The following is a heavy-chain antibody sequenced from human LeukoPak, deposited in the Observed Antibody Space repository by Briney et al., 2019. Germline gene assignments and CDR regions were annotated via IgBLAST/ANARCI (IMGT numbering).Heavy chain of an antibody. CDR1: GGSISSYY. J-gene: IGHJ3*02. CDR2: IYHSGST. D-gene: IGHD1-26*01. CDR3: AREGGSYYAAFDI. V-gene: IGHV4-59*12. Sequence: SETLSLTCTVSGGSISSYYWSWIRQPPGKGLEWIGYIYHSGSTYYNPSLKSRVTISVDRSKNQFSLKLSSVTAADTAVYYCAREGGSYYAAFDIWGQGTMVTVSS.